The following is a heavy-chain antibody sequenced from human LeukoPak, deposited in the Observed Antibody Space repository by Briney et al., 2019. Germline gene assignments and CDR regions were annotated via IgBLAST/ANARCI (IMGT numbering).Heavy chain of an antibody. CDR3: ARHVFSRAITIFGVVTPQSNYFDY. CDR2: IYYSGST. Sequence: SETLSLTCTVSGGSISSSSYYWGWIRQPPGKGLEWIGSIYYSGSTYYNPSLKSRVTISVDTSKNQFSLKLSPVTAADTAVYYCARHVFSRAITIFGVVTPQSNYFDYWGQGTLVTVSS. J-gene: IGHJ4*02. V-gene: IGHV4-39*01. D-gene: IGHD3-3*01. CDR1: GGSISSSSYY.